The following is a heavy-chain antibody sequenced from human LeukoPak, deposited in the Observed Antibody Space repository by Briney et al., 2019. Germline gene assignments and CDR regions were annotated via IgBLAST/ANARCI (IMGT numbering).Heavy chain of an antibody. CDR3: AGSPYYDFWSGYYTDAFDI. Sequence: SETLSLTCTVSGGSISGYYWSWIRQAPGKGLEWIGYIYYSGSTNYNPSLKSRVTISVDTSKNQFSLKLSSVTAADTAVYYCAGSPYYDFWSGYYTDAFDIWGQGIMVTVSS. V-gene: IGHV4-59*01. D-gene: IGHD3-3*01. CDR1: GGSISGYY. J-gene: IGHJ3*02. CDR2: IYYSGST.